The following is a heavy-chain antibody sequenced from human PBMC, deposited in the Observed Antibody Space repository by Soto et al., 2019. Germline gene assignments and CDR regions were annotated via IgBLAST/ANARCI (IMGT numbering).Heavy chain of an antibody. D-gene: IGHD6-13*01. CDR1: GYTFTTYT. J-gene: IGHJ4*02. CDR3: ARGRLAAAGWLSTFDY. V-gene: IGHV1-3*01. CDR2: INGGTDNI. Sequence: SVKVSCKASGYTFTTYTLHWVRQAPGQSPEWMGWINGGTDNIRLSQKFQRRVNLTKDTSATTVYMELTSLTSEDTAVYYCARGRLAAAGWLSTFDYWGQGSLVTVSS.